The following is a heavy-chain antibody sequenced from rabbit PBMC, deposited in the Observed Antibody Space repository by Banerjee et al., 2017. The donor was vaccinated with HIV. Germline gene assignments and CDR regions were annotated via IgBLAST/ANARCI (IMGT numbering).Heavy chain of an antibody. D-gene: IGHD6-1*01. V-gene: IGHV1S45*01. CDR1: GFSFSSNW. J-gene: IGHJ6*01. Sequence: LEESGGGLVKPGGTLTLTCTVSGFSFSSNWICWVRQAPGKGLEWIACIDTSDGDTDYATWPKGRFTISKASSTTVTLQMTSLTAADTATYFCARLGHADYPYAYGLRLWGPGTLVTVS. CDR2: IDTSDGDT. CDR3: ARLGHADYPYAYGLRL.